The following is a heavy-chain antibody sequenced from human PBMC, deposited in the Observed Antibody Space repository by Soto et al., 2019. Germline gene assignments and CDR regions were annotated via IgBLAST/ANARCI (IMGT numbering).Heavy chain of an antibody. CDR1: GFTFSSYG. V-gene: IGHV3-33*01. CDR2: IWYDVSNK. Sequence: GGSLRLSCAASGFTFSSYGMHWVRQAPGKGLEWVAVIWYDVSNKYYADSVKGRFTISRDNCKNTLYLQMKSLRADDMAVYYCARDPCSSTSCYSNWFGSWGRGNLVALSS. CDR3: ARDPCSSTSCYSNWFGS. J-gene: IGHJ5*01. D-gene: IGHD2-2*01.